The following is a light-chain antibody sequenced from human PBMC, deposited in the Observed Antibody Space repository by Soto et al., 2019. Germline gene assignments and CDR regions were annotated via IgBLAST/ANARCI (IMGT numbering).Light chain of an antibody. V-gene: IGKV3-15*01. CDR2: GAS. CDR3: QQYNNWPLT. Sequence: EIVMTQSQATLSVSPGERATLSCRASQSVSSNLAWYQQKPGQAPRLLIYGASTRATGIPARFSGSGSGTEFTLTISSLQSEDFAVYYCQQYNNWPLTFGQGTKVDI. J-gene: IGKJ1*01. CDR1: QSVSSN.